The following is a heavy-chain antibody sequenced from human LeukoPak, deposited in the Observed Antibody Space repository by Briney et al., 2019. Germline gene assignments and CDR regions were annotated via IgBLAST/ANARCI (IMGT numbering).Heavy chain of an antibody. CDR3: AMEKWLRPIDY. D-gene: IGHD5-12*01. V-gene: IGHV4-34*01. CDR1: GGSFSGYY. Sequence: SETLSLTCAVYGGSFSGYYWSWIRQPPGKGLEWIGEINHSGSTNYNPSLKSRVTISVDTSKNQFSLKLSSVTAADTAVYYCAMEKWLRPIDYWGQGTLVTVS. J-gene: IGHJ4*02. CDR2: INHSGST.